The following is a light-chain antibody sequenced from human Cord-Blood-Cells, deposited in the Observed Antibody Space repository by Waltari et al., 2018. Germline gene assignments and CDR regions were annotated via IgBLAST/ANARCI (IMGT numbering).Light chain of an antibody. CDR3: QQYNNWPPFT. J-gene: IGKJ3*01. CDR2: GAS. Sequence: DIVMTHSPATLSVSPGERANLSCRASQRVSSHLAWYQRKPGQAPRLLIYGASPRATGIPARFSGSGSGTEFTLTISSLQSEDFAVYYCQQYNNWPPFTFGPGTKVDIK. V-gene: IGKV3-15*01. CDR1: QRVSSH.